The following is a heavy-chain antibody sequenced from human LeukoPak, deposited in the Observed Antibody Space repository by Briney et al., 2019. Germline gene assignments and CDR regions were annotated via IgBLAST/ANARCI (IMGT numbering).Heavy chain of an antibody. CDR3: ARGPTVFDYEFWSGYYTSPDY. Sequence: GVSLRLSCAASGFTVSSRYMRWVPQAPGKGLVGVLDIYSGGRTYYADSVKGRIIISRDNYKNTLYLQMNSLRAEDTTVYYCARGPTVFDYEFWSGYYTSPDYWAQATLVTVSS. V-gene: IGHV3-66*01. D-gene: IGHD3-3*01. CDR1: GFTVSSRY. J-gene: IGHJ4*02. CDR2: IYSGGRT.